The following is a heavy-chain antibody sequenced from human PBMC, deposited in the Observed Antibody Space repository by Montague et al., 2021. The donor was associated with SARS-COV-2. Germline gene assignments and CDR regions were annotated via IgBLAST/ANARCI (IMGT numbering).Heavy chain of an antibody. CDR1: GGSISSGSYY. D-gene: IGHD5-24*01. V-gene: IGHV4-31*03. Sequence: TLSLTCTVSGGSISSGSYYWSCIRQPPASSLKWIGSIYYSWITYYNPSLRSRVTISVDTSKNQFSLTLSSVTAADTAVDYCARVSVEMATMGVYYYYGKDVRGQ. CDR2: IYYSWIT. J-gene: IGHJ6*02. CDR3: ARVSVEMATMGVYYYYGKDV.